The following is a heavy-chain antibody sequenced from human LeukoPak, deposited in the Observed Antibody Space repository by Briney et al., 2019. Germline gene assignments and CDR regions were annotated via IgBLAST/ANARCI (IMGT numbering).Heavy chain of an antibody. V-gene: IGHV3-23*01. Sequence: HTGGSLRLSCAVSGITLSNYAMSWVRQAPGKGLEWGAGISGSGGGTNYADSVKGRFTISRDNAKNTLYLQMNSLRAEDTAVYFCAKRGVVIRVILIGFHKEAYYFDSWGQGALVTVSS. D-gene: IGHD3-9*01. CDR2: ISGSGGGT. J-gene: IGHJ4*02. CDR3: AKRGVVIRVILIGFHKEAYYFDS. CDR1: GITLSNYA.